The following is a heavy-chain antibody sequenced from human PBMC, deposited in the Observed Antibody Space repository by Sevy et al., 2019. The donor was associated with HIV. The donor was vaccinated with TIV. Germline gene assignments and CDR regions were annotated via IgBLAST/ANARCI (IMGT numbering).Heavy chain of an antibody. CDR2: MNPNSGNT. J-gene: IGHJ6*02. D-gene: IGHD5-18*01. CDR1: GYTFTSYD. CDR3: ARGGGYSSIGGSYYGMGV. V-gene: IGHV1-8*01. Sequence: ASVKVPSKASGYTFTSYDINWVRQATGQGLEWMGCMNPNSGNTGYAQKFQGRVTMTRNTSISTAYMELSSLRSEDTAVYYCARGGGYSSIGGSYYGMGVWGQGTTVTVSS.